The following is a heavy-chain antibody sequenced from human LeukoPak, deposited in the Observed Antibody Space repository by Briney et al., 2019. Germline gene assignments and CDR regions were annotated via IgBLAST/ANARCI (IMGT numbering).Heavy chain of an antibody. CDR1: GFTFSSYA. J-gene: IGHJ4*02. CDR2: ISGSGGST. CDR3: ANSISYSSGWFGFFDY. V-gene: IGHV3-23*01. Sequence: PGGSLRLSCAASGFTFSSYAMSWVRQAPGKGLEWVSAISGSGGSTYYADSVKGRFTIYRDNSKNTLYLQMNSLRAEDTAVYYCANSISYSSGWFGFFDYWGQGTLVTVSS. D-gene: IGHD6-19*01.